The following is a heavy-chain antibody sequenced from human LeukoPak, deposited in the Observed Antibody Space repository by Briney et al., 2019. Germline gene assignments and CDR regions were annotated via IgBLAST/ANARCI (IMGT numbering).Heavy chain of an antibody. CDR2: IKQDGSEK. CDR3: ARDRSDFWSGFDY. Sequence: GGSLRLSCAASGFTFSSYWMSWVRQAPGKGLEWVANIKQDGSEKYYVDSVKGRFTISRDNAKNSLYLQMNSLRAEDTAVYYCARDRSDFWSGFDYWGQGTLVTVSS. J-gene: IGHJ4*02. D-gene: IGHD3-3*01. V-gene: IGHV3-7*01. CDR1: GFTFSSYW.